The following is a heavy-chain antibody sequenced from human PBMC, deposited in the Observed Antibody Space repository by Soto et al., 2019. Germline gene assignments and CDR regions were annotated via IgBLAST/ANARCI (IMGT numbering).Heavy chain of an antibody. CDR3: ASQRPTVTTFDY. D-gene: IGHD4-17*01. V-gene: IGHV4-34*01. CDR1: GGSFNGYY. Sequence: QVQLRQWGAGLVKPSETLSRTCAVYGGSFNGYYWNWIRQPPGKGLEWIGEINHSGSTNYNPSLKSRVSISVDTSKNQFSLRMSSVTAADTAVYYCASQRPTVTTFDYWGQGTLVTVSS. J-gene: IGHJ4*02. CDR2: INHSGST.